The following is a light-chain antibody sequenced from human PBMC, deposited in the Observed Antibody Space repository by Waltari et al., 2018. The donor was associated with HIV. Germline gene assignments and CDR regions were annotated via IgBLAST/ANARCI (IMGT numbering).Light chain of an antibody. CDR1: SSTLGANHD. V-gene: IGLV1-40*01. CDR3: QSYDSSLTGSV. CDR2: GNS. J-gene: IGLJ3*02. Sequence: QSVLPQPPSVSGAPGPRVTISCIGSSSTLGANHDVHWYQQLPGTSPKPLIYGNSNLPSGVPDRFSGSKPGTSASLAITGLQAEDEADYYCQSYDSSLTGSVFGGGTKLTVL.